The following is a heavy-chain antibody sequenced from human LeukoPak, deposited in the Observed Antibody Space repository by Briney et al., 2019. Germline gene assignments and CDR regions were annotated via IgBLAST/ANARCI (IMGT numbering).Heavy chain of an antibody. J-gene: IGHJ4*02. CDR2: INHSGST. CDR1: GGSFSGYY. V-gene: IGHV4-34*01. CDR3: ARFGDYGGTDY. Sequence: SETLSLTCAVYGGSFSGYYWSWIRQPPGKGLEWIGEINHSGSTNYNPSLKSRVTISVDTSKNQFSLKLSSVTAADTAVYYCARFGDYGGTDYWGRGTLVTVSS. D-gene: IGHD4-23*01.